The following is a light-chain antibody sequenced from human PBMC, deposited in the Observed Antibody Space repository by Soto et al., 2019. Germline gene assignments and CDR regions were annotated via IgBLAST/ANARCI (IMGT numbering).Light chain of an antibody. V-gene: IGKV1-39*01. CDR3: QHRYTAPLT. Sequence: DLQMTQSPSSLSASLGDRVTITCRASENIIQYLNWYQQKPGKVPRLLVYGASRLETGVPSRFSGSGFGTEFTLTIRGLQSEDFATYYCQHRYTAPLTFDQGTKV. CDR1: ENIIQY. CDR2: GAS. J-gene: IGKJ1*01.